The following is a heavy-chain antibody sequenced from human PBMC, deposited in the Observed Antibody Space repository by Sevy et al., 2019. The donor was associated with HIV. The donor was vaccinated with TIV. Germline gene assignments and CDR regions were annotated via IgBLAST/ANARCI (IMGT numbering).Heavy chain of an antibody. D-gene: IGHD3-22*01. V-gene: IGHV3-7*03. CDR2: INPDGSEK. J-gene: IGHJ4*02. Sequence: GGSLRLSCAASGFGFGSSWMTWVRQAPGKGLEWVAGINPDGSEKYYLDSVKGRFTFSRDNAKNSLYLQMNSLRAEDTAMYYCARSSYYSFDYWGQGTLVIVSS. CDR1: GFGFGSSW. CDR3: ARSSYYSFDY.